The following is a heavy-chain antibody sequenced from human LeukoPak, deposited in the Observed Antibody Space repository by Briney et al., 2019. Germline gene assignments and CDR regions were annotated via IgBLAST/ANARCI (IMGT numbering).Heavy chain of an antibody. V-gene: IGHV3-23*01. Sequence: GWSLRLSCAASGFTFSSCAMSWVRQAPGKGLEWVSAISGSGGSTYYADSVKGRFTISRDNSKNTLYLQMNSLRAEDTAVYYCAKEGADYYDSSGYYPASYYYYGMDVWGQGTTVTVSS. CDR2: ISGSGGST. D-gene: IGHD3-22*01. CDR1: GFTFSSCA. CDR3: AKEGADYYDSSGYYPASYYYYGMDV. J-gene: IGHJ6*02.